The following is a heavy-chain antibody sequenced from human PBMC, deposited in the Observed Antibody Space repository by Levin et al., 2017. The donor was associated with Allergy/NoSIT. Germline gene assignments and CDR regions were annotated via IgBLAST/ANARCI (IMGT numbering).Heavy chain of an antibody. J-gene: IGHJ2*01. V-gene: IGHV4-59*01. D-gene: IGHD3-9*01. CDR2: IYYSGST. Sequence: PSQTLSLTCTVSGGSISSYYWSWIRQPPGKGLEWIGYIYYSGSTNYNPSLKSRVTISVDTSKNQFSLKLSSVTAADTAVYYCARDPYAYYDILTGWSTGYFDRWGRGTLVTVSS. CDR1: GGSISSYY. CDR3: ARDPYAYYDILTGWSTGYFDR.